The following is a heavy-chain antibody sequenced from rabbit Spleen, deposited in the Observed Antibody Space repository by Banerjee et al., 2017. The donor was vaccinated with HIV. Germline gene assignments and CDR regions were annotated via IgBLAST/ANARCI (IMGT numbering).Heavy chain of an antibody. Sequence: QEQLVESGGGLVQPGGSLKLSCKASGFDFSTYGVSWVRQAPGKGLEWIGYIDPVFGITYYASWVNGRFTISSHNAQNTLYLQLNSLTAADTATYFCARDSGSNDYIDVYFNLWGPGTLVTVS. CDR2: IDPVFGIT. CDR1: GFDFSTYG. CDR3: ARDSGSNDYIDVYFNL. D-gene: IGHD8-1*01. J-gene: IGHJ4*01. V-gene: IGHV1S47*01.